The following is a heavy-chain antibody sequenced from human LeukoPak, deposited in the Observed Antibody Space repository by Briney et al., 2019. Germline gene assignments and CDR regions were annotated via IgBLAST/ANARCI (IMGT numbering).Heavy chain of an antibody. J-gene: IGHJ4*02. D-gene: IGHD1-26*01. CDR2: ISRSGSII. CDR1: GFTFSVYY. CDR3: VRGLKVGVIPVGADS. V-gene: IGHV3-11*04. Sequence: GGSLRLSCAASGFTFSVYYMSWARQAPGKGLEGVSYISRSGSIIYYAESVKGRFTMSRDNAKRSMYLQMNSLRDEDTAMYYCVRGLKVGVIPVGADSWGQGTLVIVSS.